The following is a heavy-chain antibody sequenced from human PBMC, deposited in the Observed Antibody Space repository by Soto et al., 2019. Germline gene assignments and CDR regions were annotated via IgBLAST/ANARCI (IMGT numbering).Heavy chain of an antibody. Sequence: QVQVVQSGVEVRRPGSSVKVSCKASGDTFKNCVISWVRQAPGQGLEWMGGIIPLFGTTDFAQRFQGRLTSTTDESTTTAYMELSRLRSEDTATYYCAAELGFVKLSVVWGQGTTVIVS. D-gene: IGHD7-27*01. V-gene: IGHV1-69*01. CDR1: GDTFKNCV. CDR2: IIPLFGTT. CDR3: AAELGFVKLSVV. J-gene: IGHJ6*02.